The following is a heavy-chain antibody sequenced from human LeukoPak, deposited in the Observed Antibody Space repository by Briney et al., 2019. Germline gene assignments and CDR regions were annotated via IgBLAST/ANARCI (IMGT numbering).Heavy chain of an antibody. V-gene: IGHV3-7*01. CDR2: IKQDGSEK. Sequence: GGSLRLSCAASGFTFSDYYMSWIRQAPGKGLEWVANIKQDGSEKYYVDSVKGRFTISRDNAKNSLYLQMNSLRAEDTAVYYCARDGRDGYNLDFDYWGQGTLVTVSS. J-gene: IGHJ4*02. CDR1: GFTFSDYY. D-gene: IGHD5-24*01. CDR3: ARDGRDGYNLDFDY.